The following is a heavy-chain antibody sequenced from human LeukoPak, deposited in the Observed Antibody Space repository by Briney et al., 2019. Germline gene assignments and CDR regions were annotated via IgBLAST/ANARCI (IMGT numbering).Heavy chain of an antibody. V-gene: IGHV4-59*01. CDR1: GGSISSYY. CDR3: ARGSYGTTMVRGAKPYYYYMDV. CDR2: IYYSGST. J-gene: IGHJ6*03. Sequence: PSETLSLTCTVSGGSISSYYWSWIRQPPGKGLEWIGYIYYSGSTNYNPSLKSRVTISVDTSKNQFSLKLSSVTAADTAVYYCARGSYGTTMVRGAKPYYYYMDVWGKGTTVTISS. D-gene: IGHD3-10*01.